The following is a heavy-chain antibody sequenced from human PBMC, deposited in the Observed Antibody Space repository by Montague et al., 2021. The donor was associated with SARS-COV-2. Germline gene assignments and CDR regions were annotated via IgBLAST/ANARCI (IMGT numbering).Heavy chain of an antibody. CDR3: ASDRGELHAADY. Sequence: SLRRSCAASGFTFSSYSMNWVRQAPGKGLEWVSSISSSSSYIYYADSVKGRFTISRDNAKNSLYLQMNSLRAEDTAVYYCASDRGELHAADYWGQGTLVTVSS. J-gene: IGHJ4*02. CDR1: GFTFSSYS. CDR2: ISSSSSYI. D-gene: IGHD1-26*01. V-gene: IGHV3-21*01.